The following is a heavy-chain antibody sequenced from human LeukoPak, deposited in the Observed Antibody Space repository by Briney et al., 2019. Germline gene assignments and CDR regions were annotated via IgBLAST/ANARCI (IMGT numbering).Heavy chain of an antibody. CDR3: ARNGGYSYGPQYDGPHWFDP. CDR2: IIPIFGTG. CDR1: GGTFSSYV. V-gene: IGHV1-69*13. J-gene: IGHJ5*02. Sequence: ASVKVSCKASGGTFSSYVISWVRQAPGQGLEWMGGIIPIFGTGKYYAQKFQGRVTITADESTSTAYMELSSLRSEDTAVYYCARNGGYSYGPQYDGPHWFDPWGQGTLVTVSS. D-gene: IGHD5-18*01.